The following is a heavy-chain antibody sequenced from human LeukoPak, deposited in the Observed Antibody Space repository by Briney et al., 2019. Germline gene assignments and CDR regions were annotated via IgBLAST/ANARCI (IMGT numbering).Heavy chain of an antibody. D-gene: IGHD3-10*01. J-gene: IGHJ5*02. Sequence: SETLSLTCTVSGGSISSYYWNWIRQPAGKGREWIGHIHTSRSTNYNPSLKSRVTMSVDTSKNQFSLKLSSVTAADTAVYYCARSTIFTGSYHFAPWGQGTLVTVSS. CDR2: IHTSRST. CDR1: GGSISSYY. V-gene: IGHV4-4*07. CDR3: ARSTIFTGSYHFAP.